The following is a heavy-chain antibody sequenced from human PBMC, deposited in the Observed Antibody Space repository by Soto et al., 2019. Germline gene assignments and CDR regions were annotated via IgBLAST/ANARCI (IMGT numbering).Heavy chain of an antibody. J-gene: IGHJ6*02. CDR3: ARRSRGYSYGPHYYGMDV. CDR2: IIPIFGTA. D-gene: IGHD5-18*01. V-gene: IGHV1-69*13. CDR1: GGTFSSYA. Sequence: SVKVSCKASGGTFSSYAISWVRQAPGQGLEWMGGIIPIFGTANYAQKFQGRVTITADESTSTAYMELSSLRSEDTAVYYCARRSRGYSYGPHYYGMDVWGQGTTVTVSS.